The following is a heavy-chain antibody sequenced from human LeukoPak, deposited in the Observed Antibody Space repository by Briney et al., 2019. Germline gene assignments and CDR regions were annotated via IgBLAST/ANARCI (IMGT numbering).Heavy chain of an antibody. D-gene: IGHD4-23*01. Sequence: GGSLRLSCAASGFTFSSYAMHWVRQAPGKGLEYVSAISSNGGSTYYANSVKGRFTISRDNSKNTLYLQMGSLRAEDTAVYYCARYQGSVTVVTPSPLDYWGQGTLVTVSS. J-gene: IGHJ4*02. CDR1: GFTFSSYA. CDR3: ARYQGSVTVVTPSPLDY. CDR2: ISSNGGST. V-gene: IGHV3-64*01.